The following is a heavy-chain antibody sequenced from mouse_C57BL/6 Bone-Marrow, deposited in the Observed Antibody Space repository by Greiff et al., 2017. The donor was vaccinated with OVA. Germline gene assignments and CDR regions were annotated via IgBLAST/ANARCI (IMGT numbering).Heavy chain of an antibody. D-gene: IGHD1-1*01. CDR1: GFTFSDYY. J-gene: IGHJ3*01. Sequence: DVMLVESGGGLVQPGGSLKLSCAASGFTFSDYYMYWVRQTPEKRLEWVAYISNGGGSTYYPDTVKGRFTISRDNAKNTLYLQMSRLKSEDTAMYYCARNSGSSGFAYWGQGTLVTVSA. V-gene: IGHV5-12*01. CDR3: ARNSGSSGFAY. CDR2: ISNGGGST.